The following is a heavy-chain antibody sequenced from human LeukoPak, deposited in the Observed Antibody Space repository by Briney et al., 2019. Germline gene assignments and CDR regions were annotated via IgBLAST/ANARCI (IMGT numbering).Heavy chain of an antibody. CDR3: TRDRAGTQSWVEFDL. CDR1: GFSVSSTY. Sequence: GGSLRLSCAASGFSVSSTYMSWVRQAPGKGLGWVSLIYTSGSTFYADSVMGRFTISRDNSKNTFFLQMNSLRAEDSAVYYCTRDRAGTQSWVEFDLWGQGTLVTVSS. J-gene: IGHJ5*02. V-gene: IGHV3-66*03. D-gene: IGHD3-10*01. CDR2: IYTSGST.